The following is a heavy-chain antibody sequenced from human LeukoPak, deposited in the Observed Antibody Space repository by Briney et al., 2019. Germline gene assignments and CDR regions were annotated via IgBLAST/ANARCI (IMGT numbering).Heavy chain of an antibody. D-gene: IGHD3-3*01. CDR3: ARQYDFWSGPFDY. V-gene: IGHV1-69*13. Sequence: ASVKVSCKASGDTFTSYDISWVRQAPGQGLEWMGGIIPIFGTASYAQKFQGRVTITADESTSTAYMELSSLRSEDTAVYYCARQYDFWSGPFDYWGQGTLVTVSS. CDR2: IIPIFGTA. CDR1: GDTFTSYD. J-gene: IGHJ4*02.